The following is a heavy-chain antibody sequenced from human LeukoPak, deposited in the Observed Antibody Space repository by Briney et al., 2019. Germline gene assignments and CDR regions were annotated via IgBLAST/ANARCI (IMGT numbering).Heavy chain of an antibody. J-gene: IGHJ4*02. CDR1: GYTFTGYY. CDR3: ARGGPYCGGDCYYFDF. D-gene: IGHD2-21*02. Sequence: ASVTVSCKASGYTFTGYYMHWVRQAPGQGLEWMGWINLNSGGTKYAQKFQGRVTMTRDTSISTAYMELTSLRSDDTAVYYCARGGPYCGGDCYYFDFWGQGTLVTVSS. CDR2: INLNSGGT. V-gene: IGHV1-2*02.